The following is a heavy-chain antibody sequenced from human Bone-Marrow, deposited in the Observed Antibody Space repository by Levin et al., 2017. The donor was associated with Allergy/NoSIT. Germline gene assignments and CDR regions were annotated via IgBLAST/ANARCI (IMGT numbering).Heavy chain of an antibody. CDR1: GFKFSDYY. J-gene: IGHJ4*02. CDR2: ITSSGDEM. V-gene: IGHV3-11*01. D-gene: IGHD2-2*01. Sequence: GESLKISCAGSGFKFSDYYMTWIRQAPGKGLEWLSYITSSGDEMYYADSLKGRFTVSRDNAKNSLFLQINNLRVEDTAVYFCARDLRCGLTSCYGGRFDYWGQGTLVTVSS. CDR3: ARDLRCGLTSCYGGRFDY.